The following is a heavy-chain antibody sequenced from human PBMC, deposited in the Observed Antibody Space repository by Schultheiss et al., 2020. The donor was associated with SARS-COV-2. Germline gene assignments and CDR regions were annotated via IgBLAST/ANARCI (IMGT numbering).Heavy chain of an antibody. CDR2: ISSTSSYI. V-gene: IGHV3-21*01. D-gene: IGHD6-19*01. Sequence: GGSLRLSCAASGFTVSSNYMTWVRQAPGKGLEWVSSISSTSSYIYYADSVKGRFTISRDNSKTTLYLQLNSLRAEDTAVYYCASSIAVPADAFDIWGQGTMVTVSS. J-gene: IGHJ3*02. CDR1: GFTVSSNY. CDR3: ASSIAVPADAFDI.